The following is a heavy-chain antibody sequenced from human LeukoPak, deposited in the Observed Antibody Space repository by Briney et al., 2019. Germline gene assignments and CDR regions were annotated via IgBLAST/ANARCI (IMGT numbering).Heavy chain of an antibody. CDR3: ARGPIAAAGDY. CDR1: GGTFSSYA. J-gene: IGHJ4*02. Sequence: ASVKVSCKASGGTFSSYAITWVRQAPGQGLEWMGWINANNGDTKYAQNLQVRVTMTRDTSTSTAYMEVRSLISDDTAVYYCARGPIAAAGDYWGQGTLVAVSS. CDR2: INANNGDT. D-gene: IGHD6-13*01. V-gene: IGHV1-18*01.